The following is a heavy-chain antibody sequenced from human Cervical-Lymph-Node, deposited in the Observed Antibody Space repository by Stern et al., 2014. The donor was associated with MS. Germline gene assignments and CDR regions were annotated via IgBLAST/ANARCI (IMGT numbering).Heavy chain of an antibody. CDR1: GYIFTAYY. V-gene: IGHV1-2*02. D-gene: IGHD6-13*01. J-gene: IGHJ3*02. Sequence: VQLVESGAEVKKPGASVKVSCTAAGYIFTAYYIHWLRQAPGQGLVWLGWTGPDRGGTNYAQKFQGRVTMTRDTSISTAYMELTSPTSDDTAVYYCARMAYSNIYYAGLDIWGQGTMVTVSS. CDR3: ARMAYSNIYYAGLDI. CDR2: TGPDRGGT.